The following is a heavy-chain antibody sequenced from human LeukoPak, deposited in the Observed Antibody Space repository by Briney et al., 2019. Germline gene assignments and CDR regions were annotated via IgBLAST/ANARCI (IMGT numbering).Heavy chain of an antibody. V-gene: IGHV3-7*01. CDR2: IKQDGSEK. D-gene: IGHD6-25*01. CDR1: GFTFNDYW. Sequence: GGSLRLSCAASGFTFNDYWMSWVRQAPGKGLEWVANIKQDGSEKYYVDSVKGRFTISRDNAKNSLYLQMNSLRAEDTAVYYCMPGSGFWGQGTLVTVSS. J-gene: IGHJ4*02. CDR3: MPGSGF.